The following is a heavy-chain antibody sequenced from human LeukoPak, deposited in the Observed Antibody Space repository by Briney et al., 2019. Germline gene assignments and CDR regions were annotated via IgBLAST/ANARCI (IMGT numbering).Heavy chain of an antibody. J-gene: IGHJ6*02. CDR2: INPNSGGT. Sequence: ASVKVSCKASGYTFTGNYMHWVRQAPGQGLEWMGWINPNSGGTNYAQKFQGRVTMTRDTSISTAYMELSRLRSDDTAVYYCARGESSRWSSPVSTTHFYSTMDVWGQGTTVTVSS. CDR1: GYTFTGNY. D-gene: IGHD6-13*01. V-gene: IGHV1-2*02. CDR3: ARGESSRWSSPVSTTHFYSTMDV.